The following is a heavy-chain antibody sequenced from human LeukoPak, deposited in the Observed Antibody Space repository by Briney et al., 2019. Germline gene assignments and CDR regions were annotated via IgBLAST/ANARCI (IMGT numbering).Heavy chain of an antibody. CDR3: ARLGYSSSSDLLDY. CDR2: IYYSGST. CDR1: GGSISSSSYY. J-gene: IGHJ4*02. V-gene: IGHV4-39*01. D-gene: IGHD6-6*01. Sequence: PSETLSLTCTVSGGSISSSSYYWGWIRQPPGKGLEWIGSIYYSGSTYYNPSLKSRVTISVDTSKNQFSLKLSPVTAADTAVYYCARLGYSSSSDLLDYWGQGTLVTVSS.